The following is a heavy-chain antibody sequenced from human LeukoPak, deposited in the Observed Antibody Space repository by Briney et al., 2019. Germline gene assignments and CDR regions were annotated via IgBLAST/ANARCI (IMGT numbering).Heavy chain of an antibody. V-gene: IGHV3-23*01. CDR1: GFTFSSCD. J-gene: IGHJ5*02. CDR3: AKERHAPGRYCSSTTCFPFDP. Sequence: GGSLRLSCAVSGFTFSSCDKSWVRHAQGKGLEWVSGISGTGGSTYYADPVKSRFTIIRVNSKKTLYMQMHSLWAEDTGVLYCAKERHAPGRYCSSTTCFPFDPWGQGTLVTVSS. D-gene: IGHD2-2*01. CDR2: ISGTGGST.